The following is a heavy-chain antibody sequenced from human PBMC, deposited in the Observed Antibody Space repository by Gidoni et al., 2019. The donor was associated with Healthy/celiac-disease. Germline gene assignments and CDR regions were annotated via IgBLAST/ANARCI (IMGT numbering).Heavy chain of an antibody. CDR3: ARDQGSSSSLVRRYYYYGMDV. D-gene: IGHD6-6*01. J-gene: IGHJ6*02. V-gene: IGHV3-11*01. CDR1: GFTFSDYY. Sequence: QVQLVESGGGLVKPGGSLRLSCAASGFTFSDYYMRWIRQAPGKGLEWVSYISSSGSTIYYADSVKGRFTISRDNAKNSLYLQMNSLRAEDTAVYYCARDQGSSSSLVRRYYYYGMDVWGQGTTVTVSS. CDR2: ISSSGSTI.